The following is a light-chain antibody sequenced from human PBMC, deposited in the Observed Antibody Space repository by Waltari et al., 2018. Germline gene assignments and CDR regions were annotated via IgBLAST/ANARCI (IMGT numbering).Light chain of an antibody. Sequence: QSVLTQPPSASGTPGQKVTISCSGSRPNIGSNSVSCYQQVPGTAPKLIIFTNNQRSSGVPDRFSASQSGTSASLAISGLQSEDEADYYCASWDDTLNGLWVFGGGTSLTVL. J-gene: IGLJ3*02. CDR3: ASWDDTLNGLWV. CDR2: TNN. V-gene: IGLV1-44*01. CDR1: RPNIGSNS.